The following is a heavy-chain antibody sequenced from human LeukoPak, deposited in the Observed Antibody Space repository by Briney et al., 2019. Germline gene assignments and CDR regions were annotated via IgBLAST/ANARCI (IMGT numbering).Heavy chain of an antibody. Sequence: SETLSLTCTVSGGSISSGDYYWSWIRQPPGEGLEWIGYIYYSGSIYYNPSLKSRVTMSVDTSKNQFSLKLSSVTAADTAVYYCASLDGDHGRFDPWGQGTLVTVSS. J-gene: IGHJ5*02. CDR1: GGSISSGDYY. D-gene: IGHD4-17*01. V-gene: IGHV4-30-4*01. CDR2: IYYSGSI. CDR3: ASLDGDHGRFDP.